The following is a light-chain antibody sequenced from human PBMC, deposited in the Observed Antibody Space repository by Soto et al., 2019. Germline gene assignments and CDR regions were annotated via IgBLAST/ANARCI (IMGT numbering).Light chain of an antibody. CDR2: DNT. V-gene: IGLV1-40*01. Sequence: QSVLTQPPSVSGAPGQRVTISCTGSSSNIGTHYDVHWYQQLPGKAPRLLISDNTNRPSGVPDRFSGSKSGTSASLAITGLQAEDEADYYCQSYDSSLSAYVFGTGTKVTV. CDR1: SSNIGTHYD. CDR3: QSYDSSLSAYV. J-gene: IGLJ1*01.